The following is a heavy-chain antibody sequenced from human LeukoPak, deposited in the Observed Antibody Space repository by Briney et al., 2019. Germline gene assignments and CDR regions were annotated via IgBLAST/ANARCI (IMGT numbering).Heavy chain of an antibody. V-gene: IGHV3-23*01. CDR2: TSGSGGST. D-gene: IGHD6-19*01. CDR3: AKDPYSSGWYRFDY. J-gene: IGHJ4*02. CDR1: GFTFSSYG. Sequence: GGSLRLSCAASGFTFSSYGMTWVRQAPGKGLEWVSATSGSGGSTYYADSVKGRFAISRDNSKNTLYLQMNSLRAEDTAVYYCAKDPYSSGWYRFDYWGQGTLVTVSS.